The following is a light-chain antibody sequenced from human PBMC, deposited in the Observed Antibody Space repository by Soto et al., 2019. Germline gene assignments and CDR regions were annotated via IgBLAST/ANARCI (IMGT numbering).Light chain of an antibody. Sequence: DIVMTQSPLSLPVTPGEPASISCRSSQSLLHGNGYNYLDCYLQKPGQSPQLLIYLGSNRASGVPNRFSGSGSGTDFTLKISRVEAEDVGIYYCMQALQTPLYSFGQGTKLEIK. V-gene: IGKV2-28*01. CDR2: LGS. CDR3: MQALQTPLYS. CDR1: QSLLHGNGYNY. J-gene: IGKJ2*03.